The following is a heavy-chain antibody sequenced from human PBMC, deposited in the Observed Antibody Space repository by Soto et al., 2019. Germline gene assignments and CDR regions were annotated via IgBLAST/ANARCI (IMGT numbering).Heavy chain of an antibody. J-gene: IGHJ4*02. CDR3: ARDVARYCSSTSCPFDY. D-gene: IGHD2-2*01. V-gene: IGHV3-21*01. CDR1: GFTFTSYS. Sequence: EVQLVESGGGLVKPGGSLRLSCAASGFTFTSYSMNWVRQAPGKGLEWGSSISSSSSYIYYTDSLRGRFTISRDNAKNSLYLQMNSLRAEDTAVYYCARDVARYCSSTSCPFDYWGQGILVTVSS. CDR2: ISSSSSYI.